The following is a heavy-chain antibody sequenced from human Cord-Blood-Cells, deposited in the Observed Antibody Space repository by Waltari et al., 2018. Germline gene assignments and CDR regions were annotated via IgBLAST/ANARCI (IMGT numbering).Heavy chain of an antibody. J-gene: IGHJ3*02. Sequence: EVQLVESGGGLVQPGGSLKLSCAASGFTFSGSAMHWVRQASGEGLEWVGRIRSKANSCATAYAASVKGRFTISRDDSKNTAYLQMNSLKTEDTAVYYCTRHLAGDAFDIWGQGTMVTVSS. CDR3: TRHLAGDAFDI. CDR1: GFTFSGSA. CDR2: IRSKANSCAT. V-gene: IGHV3-73*02. D-gene: IGHD2-15*01.